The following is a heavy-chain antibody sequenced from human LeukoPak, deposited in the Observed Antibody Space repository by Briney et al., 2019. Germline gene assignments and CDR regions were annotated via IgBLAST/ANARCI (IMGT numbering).Heavy chain of an antibody. CDR2: IYNDGSTT. CDR3: AREKDDHGDPGPLDA. J-gene: IGHJ5*02. CDR1: GFMFSKSW. D-gene: IGHD4-17*01. V-gene: IGHV3-74*01. Sequence: GGSLRLSCAASGFMFSKSWMHWVRQVPGKGLVWVARIYNDGSTTNYADSVKGRFTISRDSAANTLFLQMSSLRAEDTAVYYCAREKDDHGDPGPLDAWGRGDLVTVSS.